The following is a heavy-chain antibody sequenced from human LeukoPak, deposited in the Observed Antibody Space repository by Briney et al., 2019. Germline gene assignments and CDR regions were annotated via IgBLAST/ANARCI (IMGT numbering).Heavy chain of an antibody. Sequence: GGSLRLSCAASGFTFSNCGMTWVRQAPGKGLEWVSSISGSDDGTYYADSVKGRFTVSRDNSKNTVYLPMNSLRAEDTAVYYCARDLNSSGSYWGQGTLVTVSS. V-gene: IGHV3-23*01. CDR1: GFTFSNCG. CDR3: ARDLNSSGSY. D-gene: IGHD3-22*01. CDR2: ISGSDDGT. J-gene: IGHJ4*02.